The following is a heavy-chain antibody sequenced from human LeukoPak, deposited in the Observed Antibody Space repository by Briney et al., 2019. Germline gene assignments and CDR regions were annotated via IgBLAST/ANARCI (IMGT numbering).Heavy chain of an antibody. Sequence: GGSLRLSCAASGFTFSSFWMSWVRQAPGKGLEWVANIKQDGSEKYYVDSVKGRFTISRDNAKNSLYLQINSLRAEDTAVYYCARDLGSNFRKNNWFDPWGQGTLVTVSS. V-gene: IGHV3-7*01. CDR2: IKQDGSEK. J-gene: IGHJ5*02. CDR1: GFTFSSFW. D-gene: IGHD3-10*01. CDR3: ARDLGSNFRKNNWFDP.